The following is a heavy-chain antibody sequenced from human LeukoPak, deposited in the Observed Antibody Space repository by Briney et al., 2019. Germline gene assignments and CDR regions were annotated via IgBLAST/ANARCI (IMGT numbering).Heavy chain of an antibody. V-gene: IGHV1-2*02. D-gene: IGHD5-24*01. CDR1: GYTFTGYY. Sequence: ASVKVSCKASGYTFTGYYIHWVRQAPGQGLEWMGWINPNSGGINYTQKFQGRVTMTRDTSISTAYMELSRLRSDDTAMCYCAKAMAGNYYFDHWGQGALVTVSS. CDR3: AKAMAGNYYFDH. J-gene: IGHJ4*02. CDR2: INPNSGGI.